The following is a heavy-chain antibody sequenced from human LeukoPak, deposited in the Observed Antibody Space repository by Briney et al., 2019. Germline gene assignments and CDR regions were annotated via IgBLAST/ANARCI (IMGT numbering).Heavy chain of an antibody. CDR1: AFTFSSYA. J-gene: IGHJ4*02. CDR2: ISSTSRTT. V-gene: IGHV3-48*02. D-gene: IGHD6-19*01. CDR3: ARRSSGGGLFDY. Sequence: GRSLRLSCATSAFTFSSYAMYWVRQAPGKGLEWVSFISSTSRTTYYADSVKGRFTTSRDNGKNSLYLQMNSLTDEDTAVYYCARRSSGGGLFDYWGQGTLVTVSS.